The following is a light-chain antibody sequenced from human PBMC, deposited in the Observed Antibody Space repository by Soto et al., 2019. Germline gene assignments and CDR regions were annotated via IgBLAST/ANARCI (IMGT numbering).Light chain of an antibody. V-gene: IGKV3-15*01. Sequence: EIVLTQSPATLSLSTGERATLSCRASQSISNYLAWYQHKPGQAPRLLIYGVSTRATGIPARFSGSGSGTEFTLTISSLQSEDSAVYYCQQYKNWLALTFGGGTRLEIK. J-gene: IGKJ5*01. CDR2: GVS. CDR1: QSISNY. CDR3: QQYKNWLALT.